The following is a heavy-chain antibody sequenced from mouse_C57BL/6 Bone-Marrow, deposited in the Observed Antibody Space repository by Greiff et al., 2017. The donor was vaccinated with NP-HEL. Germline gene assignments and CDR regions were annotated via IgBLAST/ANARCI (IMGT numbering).Heavy chain of an antibody. CDR3: ARAWPYYGSSSDY. Sequence: VQLQQSGAELAKPGASVKLSCKASGYTFTSYWMHWVKQRPGQGLEWIGYINPSSGYTKYNQKFKGKATLTADKSSSTAYMELRSLTSEDSAVYFCARAWPYYGSSSDYWGQGTTLTVSS. D-gene: IGHD1-1*01. V-gene: IGHV1-7*01. CDR1: GYTFTSYW. J-gene: IGHJ2*01. CDR2: INPSSGYT.